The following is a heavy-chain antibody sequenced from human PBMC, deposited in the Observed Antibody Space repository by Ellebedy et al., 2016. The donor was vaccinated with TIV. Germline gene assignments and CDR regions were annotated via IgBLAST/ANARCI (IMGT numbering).Heavy chain of an antibody. CDR3: ARSPYSSGWYVWFDP. V-gene: IGHV3-11*01. J-gene: IGHJ5*02. CDR2: ISSSGSTI. CDR1: GFTLSDYY. Sequence: GGSLRLXXAASGFTLSDYYMSWIRQAPGKGLEWVSYISSSGSTIYYADSVKGRFNISRDNAKNSLYLQMNSLRAEDTAVYYCARSPYSSGWYVWFDPWGQGTLVTVSS. D-gene: IGHD6-19*01.